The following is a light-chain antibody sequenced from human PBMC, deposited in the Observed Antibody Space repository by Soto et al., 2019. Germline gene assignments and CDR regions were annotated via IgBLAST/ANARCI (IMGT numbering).Light chain of an antibody. J-gene: IGLJ2*01. Sequence: QSALTQPASVSGSPGQSITISCTGTSSDVGGYNYVSWYQQHPGKAPKLRIYEVSNRPSGVSNRFSGSKSGNTASLTISGLQAEYEADYYCSSYTSSSTLVFGGGTKLTVL. CDR3: SSYTSSSTLV. CDR1: SSDVGGYNY. CDR2: EVS. V-gene: IGLV2-14*01.